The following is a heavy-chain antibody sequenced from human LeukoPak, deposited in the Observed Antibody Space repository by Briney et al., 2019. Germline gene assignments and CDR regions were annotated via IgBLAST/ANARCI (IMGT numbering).Heavy chain of an antibody. V-gene: IGHV3-48*03. CDR2: ISSSGSTI. Sequence: GGSLRLSCAASGFTFSSYEMNWVRQAPGKGLEWVSYISSSGSTIYYADSVKGRFTISRDNAKNSLYLQMNSLRAEDTAGYYCARSTIVVRKFFDYWGQGTLVTVSS. D-gene: IGHD4-23*01. CDR1: GFTFSSYE. CDR3: ARSTIVVRKFFDY. J-gene: IGHJ4*02.